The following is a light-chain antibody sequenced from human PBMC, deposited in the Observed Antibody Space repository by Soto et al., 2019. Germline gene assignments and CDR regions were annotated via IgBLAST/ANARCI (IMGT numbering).Light chain of an antibody. CDR1: QSVLYSSNNKNY. V-gene: IGKV4-1*01. CDR3: QQYHTWLIT. J-gene: IGKJ4*01. Sequence: DMLLTPSPYSLSVSMGARATINCKSSQSVLYSSNNKNYLAWYQQKPGQAPRLLISGASTGATGIPARFSGSGSGTEFTLTISSLQSEDCAIYYCQQYHTWLITFGGGSKADIK. CDR2: GAS.